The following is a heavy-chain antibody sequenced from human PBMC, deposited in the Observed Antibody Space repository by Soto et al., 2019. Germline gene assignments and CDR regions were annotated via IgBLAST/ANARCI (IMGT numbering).Heavy chain of an antibody. J-gene: IGHJ4*02. CDR3: ARAGGLGAVAADY. V-gene: IGHV4-30-2*01. CDR2: IYHSGST. D-gene: IGHD6-19*01. CDR1: GGSISSGGYS. Sequence: QLQLQESGSGLVKPSQTLSLTCAVSGGSISSGGYSWSWIRQPPGKGLEWIGYIYHSGSTYYNPSLKTRVTISVDRSKNQFSLKLSSVTAADTAVYYCARAGGLGAVAADYWGQGTLVTVSS.